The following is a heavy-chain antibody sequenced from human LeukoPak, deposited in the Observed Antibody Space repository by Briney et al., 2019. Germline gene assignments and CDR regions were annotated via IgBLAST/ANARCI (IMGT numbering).Heavy chain of an antibody. CDR3: AKDRTIAAAGASYDY. D-gene: IGHD6-13*01. CDR2: ISWNSGSI. Sequence: GRSLRLSCAASGFTFDDYAMHWVRQAPGKGLEWVSGISWNSGSIGYADSVKGRFTISRDNAKNSLYLQVNSLRAEDTALYYCAKDRTIAAAGASYDYWGQGTLVTVSS. J-gene: IGHJ4*02. CDR1: GFTFDDYA. V-gene: IGHV3-9*01.